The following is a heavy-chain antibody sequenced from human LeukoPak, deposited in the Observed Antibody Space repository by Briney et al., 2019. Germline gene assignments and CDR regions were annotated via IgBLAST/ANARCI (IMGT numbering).Heavy chain of an antibody. V-gene: IGHV4-59*12. CDR3: ARGAGYCSGGSCYSVHYYYMDV. D-gene: IGHD2-15*01. CDR1: GGSISSYY. CDR2: IYYSGST. J-gene: IGHJ6*03. Sequence: SETLSLTCTVSGGSISSYYWSWIRQPPGKGLEWIGYIYYSGSTNYNPSLKSRVTISVDTSKNQFSLKLTSVTAADTAVYYCARGAGYCSGGSCYSVHYYYMDVWGKGTTVTVSS.